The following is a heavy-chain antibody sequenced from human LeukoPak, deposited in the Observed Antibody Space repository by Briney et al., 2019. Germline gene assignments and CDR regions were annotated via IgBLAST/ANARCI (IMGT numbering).Heavy chain of an antibody. CDR2: INPNSGGT. CDR1: GYTFTSDY. CDR3: ARDEAYCSGGSCSDFDY. D-gene: IGHD2-15*01. Sequence: ASVKVSCKASGYTFTSDYMHWVRQAPGQGPEWMGWINPNSGGTNYAQKFQGRVTMTRDTSISTAYMDLSRLRSDDTAVYYCARDEAYCSGGSCSDFDYWGQGTLVTVSS. J-gene: IGHJ4*02. V-gene: IGHV1-2*02.